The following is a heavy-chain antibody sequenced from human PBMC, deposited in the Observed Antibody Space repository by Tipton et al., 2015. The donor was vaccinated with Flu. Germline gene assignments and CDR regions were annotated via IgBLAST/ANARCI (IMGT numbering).Heavy chain of an antibody. V-gene: IGHV1-2*02. CDR3: VRLFRGTYHIDC. D-gene: IGHD1-26*01. Sequence: QVQLVQSGSEVKKPGASVKVSCKASGYTFTGHYLHWVRQAPGQGPEWMGWINPDTGNTKSAQKFQGRVTLTRDTSISTIFMERNGLTSDDTAVYYCVRLFRGTYHIDCWGQGSLVTVSS. CDR2: INPDTGNT. J-gene: IGHJ4*02. CDR1: GYTFTGHY.